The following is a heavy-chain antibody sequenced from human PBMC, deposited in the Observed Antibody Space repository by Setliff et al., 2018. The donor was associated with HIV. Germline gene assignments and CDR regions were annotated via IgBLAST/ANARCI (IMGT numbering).Heavy chain of an antibody. CDR3: ARGALSLTMNKLLSFFDC. CDR2: IYYSGST. CDR1: GGSIRSGTDY. Sequence: PSETLSLTCPVAGGSIRSGTDYWRCIRQPAGKGLEWIGYIYYSGSTHYNPSLQSLLVISVDSSKNQFSLKMTSVAAADTAVYYCARGALSLTMNKLLSFFDCWGQGTLVTVSS. D-gene: IGHD3-22*01. J-gene: IGHJ4*02. V-gene: IGHV4-61*10.